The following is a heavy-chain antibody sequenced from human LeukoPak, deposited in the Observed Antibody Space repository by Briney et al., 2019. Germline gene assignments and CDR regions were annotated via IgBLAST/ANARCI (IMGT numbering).Heavy chain of an antibody. V-gene: IGHV1-69*04. J-gene: IGHJ6*02. CDR2: VIPILGIA. CDR1: GGTFSSYA. D-gene: IGHD5-18*01. CDR3: ARGGIQLRHYYYYGMDV. Sequence: ASVKVSCKASGGTFSSYAISWVRQAPGQGLEWMGRVIPILGIANYAQKFQGRVTITADKSTSTAYMELSSLRSEDTAVYYCARGGIQLRHYYYYGMDVWGQGTTVTVSS.